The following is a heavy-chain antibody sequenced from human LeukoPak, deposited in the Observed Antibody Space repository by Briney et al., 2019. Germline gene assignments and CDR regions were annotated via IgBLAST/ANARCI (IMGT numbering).Heavy chain of an antibody. V-gene: IGHV1-2*02. J-gene: IGHJ4*02. D-gene: IGHD6-13*01. CDR3: ARGDSSSWYRFDY. CDR1: GYTFTGYY. Sequence: ASVKVSCKASGYTFTGYYMHWVRQAPGQGLEWIGWINPNSGGTNYAQKFQGRVTMTRDTSISTAYMELSRLRSDDTAVYYCARGDSSSWYRFDYWGQGTLVTVSS. CDR2: INPNSGGT.